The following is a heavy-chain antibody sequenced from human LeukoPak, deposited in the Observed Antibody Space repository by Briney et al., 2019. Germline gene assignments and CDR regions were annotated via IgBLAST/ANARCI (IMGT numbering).Heavy chain of an antibody. V-gene: IGHV6-1*01. CDR1: GDSVSSNSAA. CDR3: ARDGFLPYGSGSYRGMDV. CDR2: TYYRSKWYN. D-gene: IGHD3-10*01. J-gene: IGHJ6*04. Sequence: SQTLSLTCAISGDSVSSNSAAWNWIRQSPSRGLEWLGRTYYRSKWYNDYAVSAKSRITINPDTSKNQFSLQLNSVTPEDTAVYYCARDGFLPYGSGSYRGMDVWGKGTTVTVSS.